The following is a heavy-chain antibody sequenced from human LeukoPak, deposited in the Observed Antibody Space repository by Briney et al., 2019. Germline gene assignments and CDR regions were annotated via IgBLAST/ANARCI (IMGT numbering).Heavy chain of an antibody. V-gene: IGHV4-31*03. Sequence: PSQTLSLTCTVSGGSISSGGYYWSWIRQHPGKGLEWIGYLYYSGSTYYNPSLKSRVTISVDTSKNQFSLRLSSVTAADTAVYYCARGITYYYDSRGWLRAFDIWGQGTMVTVSS. J-gene: IGHJ3*02. CDR1: GGSISSGGYY. CDR2: LYYSGST. CDR3: ARGITYYYDSRGWLRAFDI. D-gene: IGHD3-22*01.